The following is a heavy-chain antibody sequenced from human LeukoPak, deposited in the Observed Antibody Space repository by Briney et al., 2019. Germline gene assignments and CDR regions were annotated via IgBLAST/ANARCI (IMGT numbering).Heavy chain of an antibody. CDR3: ARDIQRYSSSWYRFGDY. CDR1: GFTFSSYA. D-gene: IGHD6-13*01. J-gene: IGHJ4*02. V-gene: IGHV3-30-3*01. CDR2: IPYDGSNK. Sequence: GGSLRLSCAAPGFTFSSYAMHWVRQAPGKGLEWVAVIPYDGSNKYYADSVKGRFTISRDNSKNTLYLQMNSLRAEDTAVYYCARDIQRYSSSWYRFGDYWGQGTLVTVSS.